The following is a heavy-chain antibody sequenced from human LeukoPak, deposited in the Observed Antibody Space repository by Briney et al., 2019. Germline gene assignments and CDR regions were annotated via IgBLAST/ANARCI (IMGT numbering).Heavy chain of an antibody. Sequence: SETLSHTCAVYGGSFSGYYWSWIRQPPGKGLEWIGEINHSGSTNYNPSLKSRVTISVDTSKNQFSLKLSSVTAADTAVYYCARVMRIGTGYYTSTYNWFDPWGQGTLVTVSS. CDR2: INHSGST. V-gene: IGHV4-34*01. D-gene: IGHD3/OR15-3a*01. CDR3: ARVMRIGTGYYTSTYNWFDP. CDR1: GGSFSGYY. J-gene: IGHJ5*02.